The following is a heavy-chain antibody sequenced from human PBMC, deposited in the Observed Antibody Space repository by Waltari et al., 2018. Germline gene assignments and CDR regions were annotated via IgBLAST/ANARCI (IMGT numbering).Heavy chain of an antibody. CDR1: GFSVSSNY. CDR3: TKADSGSKYFQF. V-gene: IGHV3-53*05. CDR2: MYRDGNT. Sequence: EVQLVESGGGLIQPGGSLRLSCAVSGFSVSSNYLIWVRQAPGRGIECGSAMYRDGNTYHADSVKGRFTIARDNSRNTLYLQMTSLRTEDTAVYYCTKADSGSKYFQFWGQGTRVTVSS. J-gene: IGHJ1*01. D-gene: IGHD6-19*01.